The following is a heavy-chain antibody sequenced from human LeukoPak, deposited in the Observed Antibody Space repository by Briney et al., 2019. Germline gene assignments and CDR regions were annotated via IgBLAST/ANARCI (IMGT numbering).Heavy chain of an antibody. V-gene: IGHV3-23*01. CDR3: AKDLVGATPEGAAFDI. J-gene: IGHJ3*02. CDR2: ISGSGGST. CDR1: GFTFSSYW. Sequence: GGSLRLSCAASGFTFSSYWMNWVRQAPGKGLEWVSAISGSGGSTYYADSVKGRFTISRDNSKNTLYLQMNSLRAEDTAVYYCAKDLVGATPEGAAFDIWGQGTMVTVSS. D-gene: IGHD1-26*01.